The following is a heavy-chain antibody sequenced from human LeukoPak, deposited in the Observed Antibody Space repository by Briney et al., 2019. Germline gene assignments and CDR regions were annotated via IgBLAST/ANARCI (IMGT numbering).Heavy chain of an antibody. J-gene: IGHJ4*02. Sequence: ASVKVSCKASGGTFSSYAISWVRQAPGQGLEWTGGIIPIFGTANYAQKFQGRVTITADESTSTAYMELSSLRSEDTAVYYCAIASSGAAADYYFDYWGQGTLVTVSS. D-gene: IGHD6-13*01. CDR2: IIPIFGTA. V-gene: IGHV1-69*13. CDR1: GGTFSSYA. CDR3: AIASSGAAADYYFDY.